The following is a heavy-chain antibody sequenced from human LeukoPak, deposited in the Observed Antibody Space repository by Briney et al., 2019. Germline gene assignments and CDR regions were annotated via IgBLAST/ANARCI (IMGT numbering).Heavy chain of an antibody. CDR2: IYYSGST. D-gene: IGHD6-19*01. CDR3: ARQVGQWLVGTGESYFDY. J-gene: IGHJ4*02. V-gene: IGHV4-39*01. CDR1: GGSISSSSYY. Sequence: SSETLSLTCTVSGGSISSSSYYWGWIRQPPGKGLEWIGSIYYSGSTYYNPSLKSRVTISVATSKNQFSLKLSSVTAADTAVYYCARQVGQWLVGTGESYFDYWGQGTLVTVSS.